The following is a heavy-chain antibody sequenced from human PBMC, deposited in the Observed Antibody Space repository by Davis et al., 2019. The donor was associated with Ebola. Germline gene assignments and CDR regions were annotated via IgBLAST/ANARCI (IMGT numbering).Heavy chain of an antibody. D-gene: IGHD3-9*01. CDR1: GFRFSTYT. Sequence: GGSLRLSCAASGFRFSTYTMNWVRQAPGQGLEWISYISSSSTNIYYADSVKGRFTVSRDNAKNSVFLQMNSLRGEDAAVYYCARGGRWYDIMTEASLMDVWGKGTTVAVSS. CDR2: ISSSSTNI. CDR3: ARGGRWYDIMTEASLMDV. J-gene: IGHJ6*04. V-gene: IGHV3-48*01.